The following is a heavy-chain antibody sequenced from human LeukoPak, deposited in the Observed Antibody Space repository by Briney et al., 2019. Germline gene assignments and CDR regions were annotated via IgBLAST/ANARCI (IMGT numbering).Heavy chain of an antibody. Sequence: GRSLRLSCAASGFTFSNAWMNWVRQAPGKGLEWVGRIKSKTDGGTTDYAAPVKGRFIISRDDSKNMLYVQMNSLKTEDTAVYYCATDGARGSWFDPWGQGTLVTVSP. CDR2: IKSKTDGGTT. CDR3: ATDGARGSWFDP. CDR1: GFTFSNAW. J-gene: IGHJ5*02. D-gene: IGHD3-16*01. V-gene: IGHV3-15*07.